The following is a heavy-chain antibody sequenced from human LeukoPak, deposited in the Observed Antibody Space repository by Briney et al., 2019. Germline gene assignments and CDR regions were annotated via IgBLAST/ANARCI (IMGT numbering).Heavy chain of an antibody. V-gene: IGHV3-23*01. D-gene: IGHD4-17*01. CDR1: GFTFRSCA. CDR3: AKLDYGDYPYYFDY. Sequence: GGSLRLSRAAPGFTFRSCAMCSVPAALGRGVECVSAIIGSGGSTYSADSVKGRFTISRDNSKNTLYLQMYSLRAEDTAVYYCAKLDYGDYPYYFDYWGQGTLVTVSS. CDR2: IIGSGGST. J-gene: IGHJ4*02.